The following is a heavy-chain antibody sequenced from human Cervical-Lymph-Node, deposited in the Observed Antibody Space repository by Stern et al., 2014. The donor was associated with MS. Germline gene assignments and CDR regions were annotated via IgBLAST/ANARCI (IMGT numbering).Heavy chain of an antibody. CDR2: IYSGCCT. J-gene: IGHJ6*02. Sequence: EMQLVESGGGLIQPGGSLRLSCAASGFTVRTNHVTWVRQAQGKGLECVSVIYSGCCTYCADSVKSRFAISRDNSKNTVYLQMNSLRVEDTAVYYCSSDVGNYYYDKDVWGQGTTVTVSS. CDR3: SSDVGNYYYDKDV. V-gene: IGHV3-53*01. CDR1: GFTVRTNH.